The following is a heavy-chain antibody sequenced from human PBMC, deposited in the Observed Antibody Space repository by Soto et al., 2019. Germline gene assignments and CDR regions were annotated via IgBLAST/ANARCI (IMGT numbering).Heavy chain of an antibody. V-gene: IGHV1-18*01. CDR2: ISGYNGNT. CDR1: GYTFINYG. CDR3: ARDEVPAANWLDR. D-gene: IGHD2-2*01. J-gene: IGHJ5*02. Sequence: ASVKVSCKASGYTFINYGITWVRQAPGQGLEWMGWISGYNGNTNYAQSLQGRVTMTTDTSTSTAYMELRSLKSDDTAVYYCARDEVPAANWLDRWGHGTLVTVSS.